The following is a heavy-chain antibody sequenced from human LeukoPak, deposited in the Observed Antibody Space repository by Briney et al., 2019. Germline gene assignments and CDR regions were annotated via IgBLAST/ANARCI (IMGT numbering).Heavy chain of an antibody. CDR3: ATKDYGEYQDVFDI. CDR2: ISAYNDNT. CDR1: GYTFTIYY. V-gene: IGHV1-18*04. Sequence: ASVKVSFKASGYTFTIYYMHWVRQAPGQGLEWMGWISAYNDNTNFAQKLQERITMTTDTSTSTAYMELRSLRSDDTAMYYCATKDYGEYQDVFDIWGQGTVVTVSS. D-gene: IGHD4-17*01. J-gene: IGHJ3*02.